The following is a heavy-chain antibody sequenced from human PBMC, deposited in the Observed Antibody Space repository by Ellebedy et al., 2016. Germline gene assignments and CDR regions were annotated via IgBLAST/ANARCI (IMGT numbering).Heavy chain of an antibody. CDR3: ATDLRPLTRGWAY. D-gene: IGHD1-26*01. CDR1: GFSVSSNY. V-gene: IGHV3-7*01. CDR2: IKEDGSFK. J-gene: IGHJ4*02. Sequence: GGSLRLSCVVSGFSVSSNYLSWVRQAPGKGLEWVASIKEDGSFKQYVDSVRGRFTISRDNAKKSAYLQMNVLRVDDRGIYYCATDLRPLTRGWAYWGRGTLVTVSS.